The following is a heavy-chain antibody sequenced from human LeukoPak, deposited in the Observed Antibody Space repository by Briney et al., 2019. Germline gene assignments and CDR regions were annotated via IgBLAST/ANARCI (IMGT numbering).Heavy chain of an antibody. V-gene: IGHV4-59*01. Sequence: PSETLSLTCTVSGGFISSYYWSWIRQPPGKGLEWIGYIYYNGRTNYNPSLKSRVTISLDTSENQFSLKLSSLTAADTAVYYCARQTGSGLFILPGGQGALGTVSS. CDR2: IYYNGRT. J-gene: IGHJ1*01. CDR3: ARQTGSGLFILP. CDR1: GGFISSYY. D-gene: IGHD3/OR15-3a*01.